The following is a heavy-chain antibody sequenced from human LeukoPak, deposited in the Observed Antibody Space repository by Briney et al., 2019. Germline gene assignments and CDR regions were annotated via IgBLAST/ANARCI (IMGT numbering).Heavy chain of an antibody. D-gene: IGHD6-6*01. CDR2: ISRTSETI. Sequence: PGGSLRLSCTASGFTFSDYSMNWVRQAPGKGLEWLSYISRTSETIYYADSVQGRFTIFRDNAEYSLYLQMYSLRDEGTALYYCARATRSFDSWGQGTLVVVSS. CDR3: ARATRSFDS. CDR1: GFTFSDYS. V-gene: IGHV3-48*02. J-gene: IGHJ5*01.